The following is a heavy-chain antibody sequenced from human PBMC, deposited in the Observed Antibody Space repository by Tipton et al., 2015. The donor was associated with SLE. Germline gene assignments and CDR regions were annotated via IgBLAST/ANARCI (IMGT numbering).Heavy chain of an antibody. CDR3: AKGIRDYGDFYEVGWFDP. CDR1: GFIFEDYG. CDR2: ITWKSDFL. D-gene: IGHD4-17*01. V-gene: IGHV3-9*01. Sequence: SLRLSCTASGFIFEDYGMHWVRQAPGKGLEWVSGITWKSDFLAYAGSVRGRFTISRDNAQKSLYLQMNSLTTEDTAVYYCAKGIRDYGDFYEVGWFDPWGQGTLVTVSS. J-gene: IGHJ5*02.